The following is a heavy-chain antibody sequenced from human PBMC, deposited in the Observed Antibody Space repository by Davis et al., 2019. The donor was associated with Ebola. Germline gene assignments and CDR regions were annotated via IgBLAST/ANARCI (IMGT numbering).Heavy chain of an antibody. D-gene: IGHD2-8*02. CDR1: GGTFSSYA. V-gene: IGHV1-69*04. CDR2: IIPILGIA. J-gene: IGHJ4*02. Sequence: AASVKVSCKASGGTFSSYAISWVRQAPGQGLEWMGRIIPILGIANYAQKFQGRVTITADKSTSTAYMELSSLRSEDTAVYYCARGDCTGGVCPLGFDYWGQGTLVTVSS. CDR3: ARGDCTGGVCPLGFDY.